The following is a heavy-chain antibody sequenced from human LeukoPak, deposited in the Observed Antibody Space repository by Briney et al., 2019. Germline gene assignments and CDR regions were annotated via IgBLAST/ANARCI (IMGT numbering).Heavy chain of an antibody. D-gene: IGHD6-19*01. CDR1: GFTLSSYG. Sequence: QSGGTLRLSCAASGFTLSSYGMSWVRQARGKGLEWVSAVSGGGSGTYYADSVKGRFTISRDNSKNTLYLQMNSLTGEDSAVYYCVAVTGRPAGGGVYYWGQGTLVTVSS. CDR2: VSGGGSGT. J-gene: IGHJ4*02. CDR3: VAVTGRPAGGGVYY. V-gene: IGHV3-23*01.